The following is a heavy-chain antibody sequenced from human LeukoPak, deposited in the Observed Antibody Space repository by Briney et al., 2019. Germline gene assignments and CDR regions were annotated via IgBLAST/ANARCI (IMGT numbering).Heavy chain of an antibody. J-gene: IGHJ3*02. Sequence: PSETLSLTCTVSGGSISSSSYYWGWIRQPPGKGLEWIGSIYYSGSTYYNPSLKSRVTISVDTSKNQFSLKLSSVTAADTAVYYCASSSESIVVVTAIRSYAFDIWGQGTMVTVSS. V-gene: IGHV4-39*07. CDR2: IYYSGST. D-gene: IGHD2-21*02. CDR1: GGSISSSSYY. CDR3: ASSSESIVVVTAIRSYAFDI.